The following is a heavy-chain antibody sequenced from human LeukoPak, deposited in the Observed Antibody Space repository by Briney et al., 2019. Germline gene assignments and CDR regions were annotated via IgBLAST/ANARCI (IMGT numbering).Heavy chain of an antibody. V-gene: IGHV4-61*02. CDR3: ARTYCCGCSCYFDY. CDR1: GGSISSGSYY. D-gene: IGHD2-15*01. J-gene: IGHJ4*02. Sequence: PSQTLSLTCTVSGGSISSGSYYWSWIRQPAGKGLEWLWLIYSSGSTNYITSTKSRVTISADTSKSQFSLKLSSVTASDTAVYYCARTYCCGCSCYFDYWGQGTLVTVSS. CDR2: IYSSGST.